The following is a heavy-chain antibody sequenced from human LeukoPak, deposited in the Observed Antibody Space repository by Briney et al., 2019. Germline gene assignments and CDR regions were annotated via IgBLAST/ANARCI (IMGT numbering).Heavy chain of an antibody. CDR1: GFTVSSNY. CDR2: IYSGGSK. J-gene: IGHJ6*03. D-gene: IGHD6-19*01. Sequence: GGSLRLSCAASGFTVSSNYMSWVRQAPGKGLEWVSVIYSGGSKYYADSVKGRFTISRDNAKNSLYLQMNSLRAEDTAVYYCARDWEQWLVKDYYYYMDVWGKGTTVTVSS. V-gene: IGHV3-53*01. CDR3: ARDWEQWLVKDYYYYMDV.